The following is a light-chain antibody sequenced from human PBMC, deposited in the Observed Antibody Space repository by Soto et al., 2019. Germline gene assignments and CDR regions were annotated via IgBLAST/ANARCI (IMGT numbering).Light chain of an antibody. CDR1: QGISSY. V-gene: IGKV1-8*01. CDR3: QQYYSYTIT. CDR2: AAS. Sequence: AILMTQYPSSFSASTGDRVTITCGASQGISSYLAWYQQKPGKAPKLLIYAASTLQSGVPSRLSGSGSGTDLTLTISCLKYEDFATYYCQQYYSYTITFGHGTRLEIK. J-gene: IGKJ5*01.